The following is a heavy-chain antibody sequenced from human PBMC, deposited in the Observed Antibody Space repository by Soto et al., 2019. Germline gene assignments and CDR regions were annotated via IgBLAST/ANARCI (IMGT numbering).Heavy chain of an antibody. J-gene: IGHJ4*02. CDR2: IYYSGST. Sequence: QLQLQESGPGLVKPSETLSLTCTVSGGSISSSSYYWGWIRQPPGKGLEWIGSIYYSGSTYYNPSPKSRVTRSVDTSKNQCSLKLSSVTAADPAVYYCARQDQTTAVTDYWGQGTLVTVSS. V-gene: IGHV4-39*01. CDR3: ARQDQTTAVTDY. CDR1: GGSISSSSYY. D-gene: IGHD4-17*01.